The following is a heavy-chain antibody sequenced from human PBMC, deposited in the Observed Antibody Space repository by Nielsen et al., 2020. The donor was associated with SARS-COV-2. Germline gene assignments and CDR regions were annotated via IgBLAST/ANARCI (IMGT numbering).Heavy chain of an antibody. CDR1: GFSFSDYW. J-gene: IGHJ4*02. CDR3: ARGGNIGVLPVVISYY. CDR2: IKPDGSEG. V-gene: IGHV3-7*03. Sequence: GGSLRLSCAASGFSFSDYWMNWVRQAPGKGLEWVAHIKPDGSEGYYVDSMKGRFTISRDNAKNSLYLQMNSLRAEDTAVYYCARGGNIGVLPVVISYYWGQGTLVTVSS. D-gene: IGHD2-2*01.